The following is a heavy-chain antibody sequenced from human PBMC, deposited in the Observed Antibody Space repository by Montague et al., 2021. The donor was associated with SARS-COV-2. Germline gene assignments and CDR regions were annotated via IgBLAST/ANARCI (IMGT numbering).Heavy chain of an antibody. D-gene: IGHD5-18*01. J-gene: IGHJ6*02. V-gene: IGHV4-31*11. CDR2: TYYAGNN. CDR1: RDSSSSGGYS. Sequence: TLSLTCAVARDSSSSGGYSRSWSPQHSAKGTDRIGYTYYAGNNYYNPSLKSRVTISVDTSKNQCSLKLSSVTAADTAVYYCARDIFQRTPDTTMGYYYYYGMDVWGQGTTVTLSS. CDR3: ARDIFQRTPDTTMGYYYYYGMDV.